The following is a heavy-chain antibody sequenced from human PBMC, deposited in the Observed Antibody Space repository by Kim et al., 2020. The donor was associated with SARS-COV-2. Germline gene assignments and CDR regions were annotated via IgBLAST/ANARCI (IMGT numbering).Heavy chain of an antibody. V-gene: IGHV4-59*01. CDR3: ARSSWHYYYGMDV. D-gene: IGHD6-13*01. J-gene: IGHJ6*02. Sequence: YNPSLKSRVTISVDTSKNQFSLKLSSVTAADTAVYYCARSSWHYYYGMDVWGQGTTVTVSS.